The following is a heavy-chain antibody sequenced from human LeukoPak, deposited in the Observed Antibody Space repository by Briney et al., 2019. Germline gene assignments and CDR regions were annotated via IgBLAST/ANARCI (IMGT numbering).Heavy chain of an antibody. CDR1: GYTFTNYG. J-gene: IGHJ4*02. D-gene: IGHD3-22*01. CDR3: ARRKSSGYSSDDY. V-gene: IGHV1-18*01. CDR2: INTYNGDT. Sequence: ASVKVSCKASGYTFTNYGITWVWQALGQGLEWMGWINTYNGDTNYAQKLQGRVTMTTDTSTDTAYMELRSLRSVDTAMYYCARRKSSGYSSDDYWGQGTLVTVSS.